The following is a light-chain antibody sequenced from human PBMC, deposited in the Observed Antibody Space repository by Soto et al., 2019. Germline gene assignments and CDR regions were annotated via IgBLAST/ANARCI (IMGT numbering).Light chain of an antibody. CDR2: EVT. J-gene: IGLJ3*02. V-gene: IGLV2-8*01. CDR1: SSDVGAYNY. Sequence: QSVLTQPPSASGSPGQSVTISCTGTSSDVGAYNYVSWYQQHPGKAPKLMIYEVTKRPSGVPDRFSGSKSGNTASLTVSGLQAEDEADYYCSSSADSISVLFGGGTKLTVL. CDR3: SSSADSISVL.